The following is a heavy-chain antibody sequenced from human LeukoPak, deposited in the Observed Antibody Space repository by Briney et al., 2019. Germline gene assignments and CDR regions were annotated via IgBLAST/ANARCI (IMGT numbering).Heavy chain of an antibody. CDR3: ARDWGGGSSSEWMTGYFDY. J-gene: IGHJ4*02. D-gene: IGHD1-26*01. Sequence: GGSLRLSCAASGFTFSSYSMNWVRQAPGKGLEWVSYISSSSSTIYYADSVKGRFTISRDNSKNTLYLQMNSLRAEDTAVYYCARDWGGGSSSEWMTGYFDYWGQGTLVTVSS. V-gene: IGHV3-48*01. CDR1: GFTFSSYS. CDR2: ISSSSSTI.